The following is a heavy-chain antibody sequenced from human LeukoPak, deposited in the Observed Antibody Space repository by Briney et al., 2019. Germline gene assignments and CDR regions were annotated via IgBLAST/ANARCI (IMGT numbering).Heavy chain of an antibody. D-gene: IGHD3-22*01. J-gene: IGHJ6*02. Sequence: ASVKVSCKASGYTFTSYGIIWVRQAPGQGLEWMGWISAYNGNTNYAQKLQGRVTMTTDTSTSTAYMELRSLRSDDTAVYYCAREYSSGYCLPYYSYYGMDVWGQGTTVTVSS. CDR1: GYTFTSYG. CDR2: ISAYNGNT. V-gene: IGHV1-18*01. CDR3: AREYSSGYCLPYYSYYGMDV.